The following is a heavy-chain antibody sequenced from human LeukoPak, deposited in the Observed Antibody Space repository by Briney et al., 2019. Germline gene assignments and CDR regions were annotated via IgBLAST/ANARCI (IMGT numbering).Heavy chain of an antibody. J-gene: IGHJ4*02. V-gene: IGHV4-59*01. Sequence: PSETLSLTCTVSGGSISNYYWTWIRQPPGKGLEWIGYIYFSGSTNYNPSLKSRVSMSVDTSKKQFSLKLSSVTAADTAVYYCVVLHDSSGYYSGDYWGQGTLVTVSS. CDR1: GGSISNYY. D-gene: IGHD3-22*01. CDR2: IYFSGST. CDR3: VVLHDSSGYYSGDY.